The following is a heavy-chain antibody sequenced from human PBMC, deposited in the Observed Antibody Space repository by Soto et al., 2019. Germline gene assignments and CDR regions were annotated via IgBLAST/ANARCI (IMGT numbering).Heavy chain of an antibody. CDR1: GGAISSDY. CDR3: ARDVGYCISTSCYGQGWFDP. CDR2: IYYSGST. J-gene: IGHJ5*02. V-gene: IGHV4-59*01. D-gene: IGHD2-2*01. Sequence: PSETLSLTCTVCGGAISSDYWSWIRQPPGKGLEWIGYIYYSGSTNYNPSLKSRVTISVDTSKNQFSLKLSSVTAADTAVYYCARDVGYCISTSCYGQGWFDPWGQGTLVTVSS.